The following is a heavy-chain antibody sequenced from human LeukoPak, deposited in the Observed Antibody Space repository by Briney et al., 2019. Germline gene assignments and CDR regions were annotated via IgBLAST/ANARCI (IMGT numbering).Heavy chain of an antibody. CDR1: GGSISSGSYY. Sequence: SETLSLTCTVSGGSISSGSYYWSWIRQPAGKGLEWIGRIYTSGSTNYNPSLKSRVTISVDTSKNQFSPKLSSVTAADTAVYYCARGLDPYSSSCGYWGQGTLVTVSS. CDR3: ARGLDPYSSSCGY. V-gene: IGHV4-61*02. CDR2: IYTSGST. J-gene: IGHJ4*02. D-gene: IGHD6-13*01.